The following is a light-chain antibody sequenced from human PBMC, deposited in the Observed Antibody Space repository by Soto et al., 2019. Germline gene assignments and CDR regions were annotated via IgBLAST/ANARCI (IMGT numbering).Light chain of an antibody. J-gene: IGLJ3*02. Sequence: VLTQPPSASGTPGQRVTISCSGSSSNIGSNYIYWYQHLPGTAPKLLIYRNNQRPSGVPDRFSGSKSGTSASLAISGLRSEDEADYYCATWDDSLSGGVFGGGTKLTVL. CDR3: ATWDDSLSGGV. CDR2: RNN. V-gene: IGLV1-47*01. CDR1: SSNIGSNY.